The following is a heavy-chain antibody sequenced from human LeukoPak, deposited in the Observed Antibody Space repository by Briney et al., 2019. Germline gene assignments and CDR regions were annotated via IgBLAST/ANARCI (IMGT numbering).Heavy chain of an antibody. CDR2: ISYDGSNK. CDR1: GFTFSSYA. D-gene: IGHD2-21*01. CDR3: ASLYYDY. J-gene: IGHJ4*02. Sequence: GGSLRLSCEASGFTFSSYAMHWVRQAPGKGLEWVAVISYDGSNKYYADSVKGRFTISRDNSKNTLYLQMNSLRAEDTAVYYCASLYYDYWGQGTLVTVSS. V-gene: IGHV3-30-3*01.